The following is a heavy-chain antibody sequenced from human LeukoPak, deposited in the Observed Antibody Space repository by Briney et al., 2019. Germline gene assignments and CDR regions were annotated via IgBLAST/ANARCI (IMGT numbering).Heavy chain of an antibody. J-gene: IGHJ5*02. CDR1: GYSFTSYW. V-gene: IGHV5-51*01. D-gene: IGHD6-13*01. CDR2: IYPGDSDT. CDR3: ARISSSWPPSNWFDP. Sequence: GESLKISCKGSGYSFTSYWIGWVRQMPGKGLEWMGIIYPGDSDTRYSPSFQGQVAISADKSISTAYLQWSSLKASDTAMYYCARISSSWPPSNWFDPWGQGTLVTVSS.